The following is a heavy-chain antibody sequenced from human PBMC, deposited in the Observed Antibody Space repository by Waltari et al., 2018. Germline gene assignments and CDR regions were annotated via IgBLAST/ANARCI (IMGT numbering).Heavy chain of an antibody. CDR1: GGTFSSYA. D-gene: IGHD3-22*01. V-gene: IGHV1-8*02. CDR2: MNPNSGNT. CDR3: ARGSRITMIVVVGTNAFDI. Sequence: QVQLVQSGAEVKKPGSSVKVSCKASGGTFSSYAISWVRQAPGQGLEWMGWMNPNSGNTGYAQKFQGRVTMTRNTSISTAYMELSSLRSEDTAVYYCARGSRITMIVVVGTNAFDIWGQGTMVTVSS. J-gene: IGHJ3*02.